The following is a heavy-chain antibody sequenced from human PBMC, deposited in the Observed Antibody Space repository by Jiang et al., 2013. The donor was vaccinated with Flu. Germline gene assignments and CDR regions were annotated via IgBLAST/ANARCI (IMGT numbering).Heavy chain of an antibody. CDR1: GGSISSGGYY. V-gene: IGHV4-31*01. Sequence: GSGLVKPSQTLSLTCTVSGGSISSGGYYWSWIRQHPGKGLEWIGYIYYSGSTYYNPSLKSLVTISVDTSKNQFSLKLSSVTAADTAVYYCARGTVGGGSYYFDYWGQGTLVTVSS. J-gene: IGHJ4*02. CDR2: IYYSGST. D-gene: IGHD3-16*01. CDR3: ARGTVGGGSYYFDY.